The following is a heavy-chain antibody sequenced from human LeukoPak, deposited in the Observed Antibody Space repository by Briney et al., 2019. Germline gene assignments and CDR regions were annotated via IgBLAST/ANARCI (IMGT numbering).Heavy chain of an antibody. Sequence: GGSLRLSCAASRFTFTNYWMNWVRQAPGKGLEWVANIKLDGSEKYYVDSVKGRFTISRDNARNSLYLQMNSLRAEDTAVYYCARDILGSQTPFDYWGQGTLVTVSS. CDR2: IKLDGSEK. CDR1: RFTFTNYW. J-gene: IGHJ4*02. V-gene: IGHV3-7*01. D-gene: IGHD1-26*01. CDR3: ARDILGSQTPFDY.